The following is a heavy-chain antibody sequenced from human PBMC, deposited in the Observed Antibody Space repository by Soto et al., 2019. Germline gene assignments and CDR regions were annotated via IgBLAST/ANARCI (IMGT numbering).Heavy chain of an antibody. Sequence: GASVKVSCKAAGGTFSSYAISLVRQAPGQGLEWMGGIIPIFGTANYAQKFQGRVTITADESTSTAYMELSSLRSEDTAVYYCASSYGRYGNQYFRHWGQGTLVTVSS. CDR1: GGTFSSYA. V-gene: IGHV1-69*13. CDR2: IIPIFGTA. D-gene: IGHD4-17*01. J-gene: IGHJ1*01. CDR3: ASSYGRYGNQYFRH.